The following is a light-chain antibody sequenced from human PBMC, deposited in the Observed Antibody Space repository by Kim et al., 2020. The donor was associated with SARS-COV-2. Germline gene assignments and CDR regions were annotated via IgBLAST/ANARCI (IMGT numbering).Light chain of an antibody. V-gene: IGLV1-51*01. CDR2: DNN. J-gene: IGLJ2*01. CDR1: SASIGNDY. Sequence: GQRVTSSCSGSSASIGNDYESWYQRLPGTAPKLLIYDNNKRPSGIPYRVSGSRSGTSATLGITGLQTGDEADYYCGTWDSSLSAGVFGGGTQLTVL. CDR3: GTWDSSLSAGV.